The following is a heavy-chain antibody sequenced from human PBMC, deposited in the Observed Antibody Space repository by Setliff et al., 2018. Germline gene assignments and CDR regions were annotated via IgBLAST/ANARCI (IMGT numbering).Heavy chain of an antibody. CDR1: GGSISSSSYY. Sequence: SETLSLTCTVSGGSISSSSYYWGWIRQPPGKGLEWIGSIYYSGSTYYNPSLKSRVTIXXXTSKXQXXXXXXXVTXADTAVYYCARRGMSSSWFQGYFDYWGQGTLVTVSS. D-gene: IGHD6-13*01. J-gene: IGHJ4*02. V-gene: IGHV4-39*01. CDR2: IYYSGST. CDR3: ARRGMSSSWFQGYFDY.